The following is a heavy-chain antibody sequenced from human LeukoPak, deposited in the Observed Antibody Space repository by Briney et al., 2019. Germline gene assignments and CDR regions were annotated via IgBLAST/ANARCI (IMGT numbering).Heavy chain of an antibody. V-gene: IGHV3-64*01. CDR3: ARVSTNDRRNAFDI. CDR1: GFTFSTCV. J-gene: IGHJ3*02. CDR2: ITGDGGYT. Sequence: GGSLRLSCAASGFTFSTCVMQWVRQAPGKGLEYVSAITGDGGYTYYANSVKGRFTISRDNCKKTLYLQMRSLRADDMAVYYCARVSTNDRRNAFDIWGQGTMVTVSS. D-gene: IGHD2-8*01.